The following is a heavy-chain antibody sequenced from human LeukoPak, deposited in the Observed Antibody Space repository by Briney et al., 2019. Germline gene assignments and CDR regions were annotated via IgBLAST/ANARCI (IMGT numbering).Heavy chain of an antibody. CDR3: ARGLYSSSWVYDY. V-gene: IGHV3-21*01. J-gene: IGHJ4*02. CDR2: ISSSSSYK. D-gene: IGHD6-13*01. Sequence: GGSLRLSCAASGFTFSSYNMNWVRQAPGKGLEWASSISSSSSYKFYAESVKGRFTISRDNAKNSLYLQMSSLRAEDTAVYYCARGLYSSSWVYDYWGQGILVTVSA. CDR1: GFTFSSYN.